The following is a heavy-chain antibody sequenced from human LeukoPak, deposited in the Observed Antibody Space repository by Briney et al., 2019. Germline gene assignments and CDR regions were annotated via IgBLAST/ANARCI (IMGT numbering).Heavy chain of an antibody. V-gene: IGHV4-4*07. D-gene: IGHD6-13*01. J-gene: IGHJ4*02. Sequence: SETLSLTCNVSGGSISSYYWSWIRQPAGKGLEWIGRVYTSGSTNYNPSLKSRVTMSVDTSKNQFSLKLSSVTAADTAVYYCARDPGPYSSSLNFDYWGQGTLVTVSS. CDR3: ARDPGPYSSSLNFDY. CDR1: GGSISSYY. CDR2: VYTSGST.